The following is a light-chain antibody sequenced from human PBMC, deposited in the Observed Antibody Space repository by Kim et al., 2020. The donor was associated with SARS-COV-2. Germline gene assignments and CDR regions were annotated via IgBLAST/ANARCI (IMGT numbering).Light chain of an antibody. Sequence: VSLCQTATITCSGDKLGDKYLSWYQQRPGQSPVLVSYQDDKRPSGIPERISGSNSGNTATLTISGTQATDEADYYCQAWDSSTKGVFGGGTQLTVL. V-gene: IGLV3-1*01. CDR3: QAWDSSTKGV. CDR1: KLGDKY. J-gene: IGLJ3*02. CDR2: QDD.